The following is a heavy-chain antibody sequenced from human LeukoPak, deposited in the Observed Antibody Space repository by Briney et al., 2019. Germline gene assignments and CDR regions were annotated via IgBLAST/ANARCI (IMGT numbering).Heavy chain of an antibody. Sequence: PGGSLRLSCAASGFTFSSNAMHWVRQAPGKGLEWVAFIRYDGSNKYYADSVKGRFTISRDNSKNTLYLQMNSLRAEDTAVYYCAKDRMGGYYDSSGYLDYWGQGTLVTVSS. D-gene: IGHD3-22*01. CDR2: IRYDGSNK. CDR3: AKDRMGGYYDSSGYLDY. CDR1: GFTFSSNA. J-gene: IGHJ4*02. V-gene: IGHV3-30*02.